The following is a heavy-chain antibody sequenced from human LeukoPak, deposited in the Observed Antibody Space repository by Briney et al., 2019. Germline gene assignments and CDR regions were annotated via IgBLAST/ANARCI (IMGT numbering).Heavy chain of an antibody. D-gene: IGHD2-2*01. CDR1: GGSISSYY. J-gene: IGHJ6*03. Sequence: SETLSLTCTVSGGSISSYYWSWIRQPAGKGLEWIGRIYTSGSTNYNPSLKSRVTMSVDTSKNQFSLKLSSVTAADTAVYYCARDHQLRSNYYYYYMDVWGKGTTVTVSS. CDR3: ARDHQLRSNYYYYYMDV. CDR2: IYTSGST. V-gene: IGHV4-4*07.